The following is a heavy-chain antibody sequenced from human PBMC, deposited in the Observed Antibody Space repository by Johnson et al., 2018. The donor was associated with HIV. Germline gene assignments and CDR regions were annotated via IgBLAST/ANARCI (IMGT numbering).Heavy chain of an antibody. V-gene: IGHV3-30*02. D-gene: IGHD3-10*01. CDR1: GFTFSSHG. CDR2: IRYDGSTK. Sequence: QVQLVESGGGVVQPGGSLRLSCAASGFTFSSHGMHWVRQAPGKGLDWVSFIRYDGSTKYSADSVKARFTISRDNSKNTLYLQMNSLRAGDTAVYYCARELEGDYAFDIWGQGTMVTVSS. J-gene: IGHJ3*02. CDR3: ARELEGDYAFDI.